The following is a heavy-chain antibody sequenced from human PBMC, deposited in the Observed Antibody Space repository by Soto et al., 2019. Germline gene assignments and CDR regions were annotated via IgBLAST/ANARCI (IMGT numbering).Heavy chain of an antibody. Sequence: PGGSLRLSCAASGFTFSSYAMSWVRQAPGKGLEWVSAISGSGGSTYYADSVKGRFTISRDNSKNTLYLQMNSLRAEDTAVYYCAKLTYDFWSGYYPSYYYYYYMDVWGKGTTVTVSS. CDR1: GFTFSSYA. D-gene: IGHD3-3*01. CDR3: AKLTYDFWSGYYPSYYYYYYMDV. CDR2: ISGSGGST. J-gene: IGHJ6*03. V-gene: IGHV3-23*01.